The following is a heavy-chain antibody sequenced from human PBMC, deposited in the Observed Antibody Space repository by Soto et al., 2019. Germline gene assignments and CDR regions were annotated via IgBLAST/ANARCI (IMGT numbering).Heavy chain of an antibody. J-gene: IGHJ4*02. D-gene: IGHD1-26*01. Sequence: QVQLQESGPGLVKPSETLSLTCTVSGGSISSYDWSWIRQPPGKGLEWLGFIYYSGSTNYNPSLPSRVTISVDTSKNQLSLKLRSVTAADAAVYSRAWRWGSTLAHWGQGTLVTVS. CDR1: GGSISSYD. CDR2: IYYSGST. V-gene: IGHV4-59*08. CDR3: AWRWGSTLAH.